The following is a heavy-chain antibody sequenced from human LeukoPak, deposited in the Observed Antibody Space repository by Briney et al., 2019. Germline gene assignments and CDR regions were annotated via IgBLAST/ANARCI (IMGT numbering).Heavy chain of an antibody. J-gene: IGHJ4*02. Sequence: ASVKVSCKASGYTFTDYYMHRVRQAPGQGLEWLGRINPNTGGTNYAHKFQGRVTMTRDTSISTSYMELSRLRSDDTAVYYCARGTASWDLSRGRSLDYWGQGTLVTVSS. CDR2: INPNTGGT. CDR1: GYTFTDYY. D-gene: IGHD1-26*01. V-gene: IGHV1-2*06. CDR3: ARGTASWDLSRGRSLDY.